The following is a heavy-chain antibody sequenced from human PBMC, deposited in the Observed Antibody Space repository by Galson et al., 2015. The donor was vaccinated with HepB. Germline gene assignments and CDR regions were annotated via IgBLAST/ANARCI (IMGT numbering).Heavy chain of an antibody. CDR2: ISRNGRDT. V-gene: IGHV3-64D*06. J-gene: IGHJ4*02. CDR3: VRGGSAVAGTYRFDD. Sequence: SLRLSCAASGVTFSSFGIHWVRQAPGQGLECVSAISRNGRDTYYADSMKGRFTISRDNSKNTLYLQMSSLTTDDTAVYYCVRGGSAVAGTYRFDDWGQGTLVTVSS. CDR1: GVTFSSFG. D-gene: IGHD6-19*01.